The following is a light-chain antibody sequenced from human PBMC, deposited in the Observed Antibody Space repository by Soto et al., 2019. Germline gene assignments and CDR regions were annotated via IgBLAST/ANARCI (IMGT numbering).Light chain of an antibody. J-gene: IGLJ1*01. V-gene: IGLV2-8*01. Sequence: QSVLTQPPSASGSPGQSVTISCTGTSSDVGGYNYVSWYQQHPGKAPKLMIYEVSKRPSGVPDRFSGSKSGNTASLTVSGLQADDEADDYCSSYAGINGVFGTGTKLTVL. CDR3: SSYAGINGV. CDR1: SSDVGGYNY. CDR2: EVS.